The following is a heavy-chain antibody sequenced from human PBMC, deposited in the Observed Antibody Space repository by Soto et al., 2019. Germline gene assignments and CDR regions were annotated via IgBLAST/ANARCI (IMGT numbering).Heavy chain of an antibody. CDR2: IYYSGST. V-gene: IGHV4-30-4*01. Sequence: PSETLSVTCTVSGGSIRSGDYYWSWIRQPPGKGLGWIGYIYYSGSTYYNPSLKSRVTISVDTSKNQFSLKLSSVTAADTAVYYCASLKLGYSTFDPWGQGTLVTVSS. D-gene: IGHD5-18*01. CDR1: GGSIRSGDYY. CDR3: ASLKLGYSTFDP. J-gene: IGHJ5*02.